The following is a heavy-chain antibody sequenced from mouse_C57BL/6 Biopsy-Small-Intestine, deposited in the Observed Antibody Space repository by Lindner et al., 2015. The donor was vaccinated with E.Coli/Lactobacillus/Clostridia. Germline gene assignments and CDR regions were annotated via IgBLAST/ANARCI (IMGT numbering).Heavy chain of an antibody. Sequence: SVKVSCKASGYPFISYTISWVRQAPGQGLEWMGWINAYNDDTKYAQKFEGRVTMTTDASTNTSYMELRSLRSDDTAVYYCARDRYFYDDRSSFPGFDYWGLGTLVSVSS. CDR1: GYPFISYT. J-gene: IGHJ4*01. CDR3: ARDRYFYDDRSSFPGFDY. D-gene: IGHD2-3*01. V-gene: IGHV1-4*01. CDR2: INAYNDDT.